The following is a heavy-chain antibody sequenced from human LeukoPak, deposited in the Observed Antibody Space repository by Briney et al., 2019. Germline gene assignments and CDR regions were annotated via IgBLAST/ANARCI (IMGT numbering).Heavy chain of an antibody. CDR3: ARDMDAIAAAGTHTHWFDP. Sequence: PRASVKVSCKASGYTFTSYGISWVRQAPGQGLEWMGWISAYNGNTNYAQKLQGRVTMTTDTSTSTAYMELRSLRSDDTAVYYCARDMDAIAAAGTHTHWFDPWGQGTLVTVSS. CDR1: GYTFTSYG. V-gene: IGHV1-18*01. CDR2: ISAYNGNT. J-gene: IGHJ5*02. D-gene: IGHD6-13*01.